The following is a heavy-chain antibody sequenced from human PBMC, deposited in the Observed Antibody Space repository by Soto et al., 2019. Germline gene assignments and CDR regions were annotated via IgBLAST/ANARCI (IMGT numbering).Heavy chain of an antibody. D-gene: IGHD3-10*01. Sequence: QVQLEQSGAEVKKPGSSVKISCKASGGTLSDHGVSWLRQAPGQGLEWVGGTIPVFNTAKYAPKFQGRVTIAAVKSTIIAYMELCSLRSEDTAFYYCARGVYGAGNYYTGPSAFDIWGQGTLVIVSS. V-gene: IGHV1-69*06. CDR3: ARGVYGAGNYYTGPSAFDI. J-gene: IGHJ3*02. CDR1: GGTLSDHG. CDR2: TIPVFNTA.